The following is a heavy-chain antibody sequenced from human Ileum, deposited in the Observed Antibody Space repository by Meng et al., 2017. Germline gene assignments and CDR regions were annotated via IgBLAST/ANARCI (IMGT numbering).Heavy chain of an antibody. CDR1: GGSVSSNIAA. CDR3: ASGSGSLDY. CDR2: TYYRSKWYS. J-gene: IGHJ4*02. V-gene: IGHV6-1*01. Sequence: QVHLQQSGPGLVKPSQTLSRTCAVSGGSVSSNIAAWNWIRQSPLRGLEWLGRTYYRSKWYSEYAVSVKSRISITPDTSKNQFSLQMNSVTPEDTAVYYCASGSGSLDYWGPGTLVTVSS. D-gene: IGHD3-3*01.